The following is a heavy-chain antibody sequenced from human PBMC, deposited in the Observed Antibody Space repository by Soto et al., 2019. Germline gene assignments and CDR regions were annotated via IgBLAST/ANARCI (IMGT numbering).Heavy chain of an antibody. Sequence: EVQLVESGGGLVQPGGSLRLSCAASGFTFSSYEMNWVRQAPGKGLEWVSYISSSGSTIYYADSVKGRFTISRDNAKNSLYLQMNSLRAEDTAVYYCASEDKHPFDYWGQGTLVTVSS. CDR3: ASEDKHPFDY. J-gene: IGHJ4*02. V-gene: IGHV3-48*03. CDR2: ISSSGSTI. D-gene: IGHD2-21*01. CDR1: GFTFSSYE.